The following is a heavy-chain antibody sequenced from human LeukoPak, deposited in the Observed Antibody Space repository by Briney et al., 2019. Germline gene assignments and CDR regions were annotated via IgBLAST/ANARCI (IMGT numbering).Heavy chain of an antibody. CDR2: ISGSGGST. V-gene: IGHV3-23*01. CDR3: AKIRITMIVVAGGMDV. J-gene: IGHJ6*02. D-gene: IGHD3-22*01. CDR1: GFTFSSYA. Sequence: PGGSLRLSCAASGFTFSSYAMSWVRRAPGKGLEWVSAISGSGGSTYYADSVRGRFTISRDNSKNTLYLQMNSLRAEDTAVYYCAKIRITMIVVAGGMDVWGQGTTVTVSS.